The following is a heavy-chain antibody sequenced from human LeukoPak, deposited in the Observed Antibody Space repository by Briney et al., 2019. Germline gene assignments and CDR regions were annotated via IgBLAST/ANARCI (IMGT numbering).Heavy chain of an antibody. CDR1: GYTFTSYG. V-gene: IGHV1-18*01. CDR2: ISPYNGNT. Sequence: ASVKVSCKASGYTFTSYGISWVRQAPGQGLEWMGWISPYNGNTNYAQKLQGRVTMTTDTSTSTAYMDLRSLRSDDTAVYYCARNLYDSSRYGQTYYFDYWGQGTLVTVSS. J-gene: IGHJ4*02. CDR3: ARNLYDSSRYGQTYYFDY. D-gene: IGHD3-22*01.